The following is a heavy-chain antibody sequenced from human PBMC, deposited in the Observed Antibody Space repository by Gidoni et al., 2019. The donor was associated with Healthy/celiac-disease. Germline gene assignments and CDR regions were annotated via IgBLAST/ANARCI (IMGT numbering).Heavy chain of an antibody. J-gene: IGHJ3*02. D-gene: IGHD5-12*01. Sequence: EVQLVQSGAEVKKPGESLKISGKGSGYRFTSYWIGWVRQMPGKGLEWMGIIYPGDSDTRYSPSFQGQVTISADKSISTAYLQWSSLKASDTAMYYCARGIEMATIRPAFDIWGQGTMVTVSS. CDR1: GYRFTSYW. CDR2: IYPGDSDT. V-gene: IGHV5-51*01. CDR3: ARGIEMATIRPAFDI.